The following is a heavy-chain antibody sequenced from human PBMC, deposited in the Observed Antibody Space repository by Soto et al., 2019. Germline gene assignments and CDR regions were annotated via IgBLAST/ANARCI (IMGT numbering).Heavy chain of an antibody. J-gene: IGHJ6*02. D-gene: IGHD3-9*01. CDR3: ASVSVLRYFDWSPGAYYYYGMDV. CDR1: GFTFSSYS. V-gene: IGHV3-21*01. Sequence: GGSLRLSCAASGFTFSSYSMNWVRQAPGKGLEWVSSISSNSSYIYYADSVKGRFTISRDNAKNSLYLQMNSLRAEDTAVYYCASVSVLRYFDWSPGAYYYYGMDVWGQGTTVTVSS. CDR2: ISSNSSYI.